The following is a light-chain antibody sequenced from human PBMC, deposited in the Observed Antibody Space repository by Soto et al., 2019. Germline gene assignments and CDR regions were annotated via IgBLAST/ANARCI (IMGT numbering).Light chain of an antibody. CDR3: QQSFTTPS. CDR1: QTVSSY. J-gene: IGKJ5*01. V-gene: IGKV1-39*01. Sequence: DIQMTQSPSSLSASVGDRVNITCRASQTVSSYLNWYQQKPGTVPKLLIYAKSNLQSGVPSRFSGRGFGTDFTLTISSLQPEDFATYYCQQSFTTPSFGQGTRLEIK. CDR2: AKS.